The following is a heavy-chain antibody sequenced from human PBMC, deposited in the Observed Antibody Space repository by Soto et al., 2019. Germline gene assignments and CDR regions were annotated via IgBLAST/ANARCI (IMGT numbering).Heavy chain of an antibody. J-gene: IGHJ4*02. CDR2: ISGSGGST. CDR3: ATSSVGLRYFDWVSRAGFDY. CDR1: GFTFSSYA. V-gene: IGHV3-23*01. D-gene: IGHD3-9*01. Sequence: PGGSLRLSCAASGFTFSSYAMSWVRQAPGKGLEWVSAISGSGGSTYYADSVKGRFTISRDNSKNTLYLQMNSLRAEDTAVYYCATSSVGLRYFDWVSRAGFDYWGQGTLVTVSS.